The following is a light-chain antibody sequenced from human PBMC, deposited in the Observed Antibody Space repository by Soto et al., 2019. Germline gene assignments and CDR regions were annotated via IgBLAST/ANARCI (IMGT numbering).Light chain of an antibody. CDR2: GAS. J-gene: IGKJ1*01. CDR1: QSVSSNY. Sequence: EIVLTQSPGTLSLSPGERATLSCRASQSVSSNYLAWYQRKPGQVPRLLIYGASSRAIDIPNRFSGSGSGTDFTLTITRLEPEDFAVYYCQQYGSSPPTFGQGTKLEI. CDR3: QQYGSSPPT. V-gene: IGKV3-20*01.